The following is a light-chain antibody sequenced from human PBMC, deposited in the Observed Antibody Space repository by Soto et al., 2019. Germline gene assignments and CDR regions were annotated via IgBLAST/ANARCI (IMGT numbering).Light chain of an antibody. CDR2: LGS. Sequence: DIVMTQSPLSLPVTPGEPASISCSSSQSLLHSNGYNYLDWYLQKPGWSPQLLIYLGSNRASGVPDRFSGSGSGTDFTLKISRVEAEDVGVYYCMQALQTPWTFGQGTKVDIK. J-gene: IGKJ1*01. CDR1: QSLLHSNGYNY. V-gene: IGKV2-28*01. CDR3: MQALQTPWT.